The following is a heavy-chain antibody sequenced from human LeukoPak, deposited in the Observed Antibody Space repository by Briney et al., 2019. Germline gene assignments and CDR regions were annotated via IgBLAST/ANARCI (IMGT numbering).Heavy chain of an antibody. CDR1: GYTFTGYY. CDR2: INPNSGGT. J-gene: IGHJ6*02. V-gene: IGHV1-2*02. D-gene: IGHD6-13*01. Sequence: GASVKVSCKASGYTFTGYYMHWVRQSAGQGRGWMGWINPNSGGTNYAQKFHGRVTMTRDTSISTAYMELSSLRSEDTAVYYCARDPDRRIAAAGTGRYGMDVWGQGTTVTVSS. CDR3: ARDPDRRIAAAGTGRYGMDV.